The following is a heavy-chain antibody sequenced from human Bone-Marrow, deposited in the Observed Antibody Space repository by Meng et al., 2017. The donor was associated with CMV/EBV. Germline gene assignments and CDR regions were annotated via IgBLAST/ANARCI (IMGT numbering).Heavy chain of an antibody. CDR3: AKEAGPFDI. J-gene: IGHJ3*02. CDR2: IWYDGSKK. CDR1: GFTFSSYG. V-gene: IGHV3-33*06. Sequence: GGSLRLSCAASGFTFSSYGIHWVRQAPGKGLEWVALIWYDGSKKYYADSVQGRFAVSRDNSKNTLYLQMNSLRAEDTAVYYCAKEAGPFDIWGQGTLVTF.